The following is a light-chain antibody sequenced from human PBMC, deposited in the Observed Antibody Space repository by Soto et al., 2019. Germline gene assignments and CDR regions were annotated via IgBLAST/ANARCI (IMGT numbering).Light chain of an antibody. J-gene: IGLJ7*01. V-gene: IGLV2-23*02. CDR1: SSEVVSHNL. CDR2: EVS. CDR3: CSYGGSRAV. Sequence: QSALTQPASVSGSPGQSITISCTGTSSEVVSHNLVSWYQQHPGQAPKLMIYEVSKRPLGVSARFSPSKSGNTASLTISGLQAEDEADYYCCSYGGSRAVFGGGTQLTVL.